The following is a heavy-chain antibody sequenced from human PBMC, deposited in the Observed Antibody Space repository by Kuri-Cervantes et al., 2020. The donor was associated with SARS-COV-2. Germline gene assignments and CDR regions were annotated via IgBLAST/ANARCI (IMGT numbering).Heavy chain of an antibody. CDR1: GYTFTSYY. CDR3: ARGPEYDFWSGYYTRPFAFDI. V-gene: IGHV1-46*01. J-gene: IGHJ3*02. Sequence: ASVKVSCKASGYTFTSYYMHWVRQAPGQGLEWMGIINPSGGSTSYAQKFQGRVTMTRNTSISTAYMELSSLRSEDTAVYYCARGPEYDFWSGYYTRPFAFDIWGQGTMVTVSS. CDR2: INPSGGST. D-gene: IGHD3-3*01.